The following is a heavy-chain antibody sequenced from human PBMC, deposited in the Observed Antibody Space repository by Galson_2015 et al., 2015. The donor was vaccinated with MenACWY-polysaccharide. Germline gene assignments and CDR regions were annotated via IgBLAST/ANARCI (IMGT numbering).Heavy chain of an antibody. V-gene: IGHV3-53*04. CDR1: GFTVSSNY. D-gene: IGHD6-13*01. CDR3: ATEATAVADRFDP. CDR2: ISSGGST. J-gene: IGHJ5*02. Sequence: SLRLSCAASGFTVSSNYMSWVRQAPGKGLEWVSVISSGGSTYYADSVKGRFTISRHNSKNTLYLQMNSLRAEDTAVYYCATEATAVADRFDPWGQGTLVTVSS.